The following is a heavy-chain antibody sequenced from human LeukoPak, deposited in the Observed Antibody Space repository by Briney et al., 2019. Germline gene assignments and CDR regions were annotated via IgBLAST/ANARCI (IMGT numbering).Heavy chain of an antibody. V-gene: IGHV3-48*04. D-gene: IGHD4-23*01. J-gene: IGHJ2*01. CDR1: GFTFSSYS. Sequence: PGGSLRLSCAASGFTFSSYSMNWVRQAPGKGLEWVSYISSSSSTIYYADSVKGRFTISRDNAKNSLYLQMNSLRAEDTAVYYCARIPESPFTVMTTVVTPGSDWYFDLWGRGTLVTVSS. CDR3: ARIPESPFTVMTTVVTPGSDWYFDL. CDR2: ISSSSSTI.